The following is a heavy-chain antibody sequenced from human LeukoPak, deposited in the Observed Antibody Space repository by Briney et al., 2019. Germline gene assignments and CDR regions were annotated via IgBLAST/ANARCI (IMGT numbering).Heavy chain of an antibody. CDR3: ARGDGVYDYVWGRSY. CDR1: GFMFSDYY. J-gene: IGHJ4*02. D-gene: IGHD3-16*01. Sequence: GGSLRLSCAAPGFMFSDYYMVWIRQAPGKGLEWIAYISSGGDTFFYADSVKGRFTISRDSSGDSLHLQMNSLRAEDTAVYYCARGDGVYDYVWGRSYWGQGTLVTVSS. V-gene: IGHV3-11*01. CDR2: ISSGGDTF.